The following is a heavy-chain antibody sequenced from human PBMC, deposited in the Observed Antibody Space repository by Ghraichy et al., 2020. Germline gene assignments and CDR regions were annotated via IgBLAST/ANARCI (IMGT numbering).Heavy chain of an antibody. CDR3: ARDRPHYCSGGSCYYHAFDI. D-gene: IGHD2-15*01. CDR1: GFTFSSYS. CDR2: ISSSSSYI. J-gene: IGHJ3*02. Sequence: SCAASGFTFSSYSMNWVRQAPGKGLEWVSSISSSSSYIYYADSVKGRFTISRDNAKNSLYLQMNSLRAEDTAVYYCARDRPHYCSGGSCYYHAFDIWGQGTMVTVSS. V-gene: IGHV3-21*01.